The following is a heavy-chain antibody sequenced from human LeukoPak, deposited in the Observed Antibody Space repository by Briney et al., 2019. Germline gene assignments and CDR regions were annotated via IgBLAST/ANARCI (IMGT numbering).Heavy chain of an antibody. V-gene: IGHV3-53*01. CDR1: GFTVSSNS. D-gene: IGHD2-15*01. J-gene: IGHJ4*02. CDR3: ARRAGEYSHPYDY. CDR2: IYSGGNT. Sequence: GGSLRLSCTVSGFTVSSNSWSWVRQPPGKGLEWVSFIYSGGNTHYSDSVTGRFTISRDNSKNTLYLQMNSLRAEDTAIYYCARRAGEYSHPYDYWGQGTLVTVSS.